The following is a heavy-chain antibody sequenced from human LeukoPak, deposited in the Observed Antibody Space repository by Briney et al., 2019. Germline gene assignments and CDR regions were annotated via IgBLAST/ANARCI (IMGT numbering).Heavy chain of an antibody. CDR3: AKDSDSSGWQTFYYFDY. CDR1: GFTFSSYA. Sequence: GGSLRLSCAASGFTFSSYAMSWVRQAPGKGLEWVSAISDTGGSTNYADSVKGRFTISRDNSKNTLYLQMNSLRAEDTALYYCAKDSDSSGWQTFYYFDYWGQGTLVTVSS. CDR2: ISDTGGST. V-gene: IGHV3-23*01. D-gene: IGHD6-19*01. J-gene: IGHJ4*02.